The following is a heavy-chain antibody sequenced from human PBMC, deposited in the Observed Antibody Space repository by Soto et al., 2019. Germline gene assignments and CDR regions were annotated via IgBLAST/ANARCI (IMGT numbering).Heavy chain of an antibody. V-gene: IGHV3-23*01. J-gene: IGHJ3*01. D-gene: IGHD3-16*02. CDR1: GFTLSMSA. Sequence: GSLRLSCSSSGFTLSMSAVNWVRQAPGKGLEWVSYISDSGDRTYYADSVKGRFTISRDRSKNTVSLQMDSLRAEDTAVYYCAKDRGIIVKAGDAFDVWGQGTKVTVSS. CDR2: ISDSGDRT. CDR3: AKDRGIIVKAGDAFDV.